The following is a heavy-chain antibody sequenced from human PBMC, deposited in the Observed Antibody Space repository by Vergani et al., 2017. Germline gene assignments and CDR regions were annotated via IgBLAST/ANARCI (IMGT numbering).Heavy chain of an antibody. CDR2: IRSKAYGGTT. Sequence: EVQLVESGGGLVQPGRSLRLSCTASGFTFGDYAMSWVRQAPGKGLEWVGFIRSKAYGGTTEYAASVKGRFTISRDDSKSIAYLQMNSLKTEDTAVYYCAHRSNILNWGPGALVTVSS. CDR3: AHRSNILN. V-gene: IGHV3-49*04. J-gene: IGHJ4*02. CDR1: GFTFGDYA. D-gene: IGHD1-14*01.